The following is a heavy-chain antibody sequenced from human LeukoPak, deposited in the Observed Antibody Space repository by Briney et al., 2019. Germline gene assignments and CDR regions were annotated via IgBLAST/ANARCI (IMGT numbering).Heavy chain of an antibody. CDR3: ARHLYYYGSGSRYFDY. CDR2: MYHTGNI. D-gene: IGHD3-10*01. CDR1: GGSISSRNYY. Sequence: PETLSLTCTVSGGSISSRNYYWGWIRQPPGKGLEWIGSMYHTGNIYHNPSLESRASISVDTSKNQFSVRLSSVTAADTAVYYCARHLYYYGSGSRYFDYWGQGTLVTVSS. J-gene: IGHJ4*02. V-gene: IGHV4-39*01.